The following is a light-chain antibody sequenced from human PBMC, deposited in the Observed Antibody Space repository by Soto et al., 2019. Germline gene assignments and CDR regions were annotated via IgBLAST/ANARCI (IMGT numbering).Light chain of an antibody. V-gene: IGKV1-16*01. J-gene: IGKJ1*01. CDR2: AAS. CDR1: QDISDY. CDR3: QQYYSYPRT. Sequence: DIQMTQSPSSLSASVGDRVTITCQASQDISDYVKWYQQKPGKAPKLLIYAASTLQSGVPSRFSGSGSGTDFTLTISCLQSEDFATYYCQQYYSYPRTFGQGTKVDIK.